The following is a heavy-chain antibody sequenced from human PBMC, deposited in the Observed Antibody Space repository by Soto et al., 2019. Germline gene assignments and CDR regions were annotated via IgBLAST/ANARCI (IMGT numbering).Heavy chain of an antibody. CDR1: GFILSNYA. CDR2: LSKDGANE. D-gene: IGHD3-9*01. CDR3: AKDPSTGSADY. J-gene: IGHJ4*02. Sequence: GGSLRLSCTASGFILSNYAMNWVRQAPGKGLEWVSTLSKDGANEHYADSVKGRFTISRDGSKNTLYLQMNSLRAEDTAMYYCAKDPSTGSADYWGQGTQVTVSS. V-gene: IGHV3-23*01.